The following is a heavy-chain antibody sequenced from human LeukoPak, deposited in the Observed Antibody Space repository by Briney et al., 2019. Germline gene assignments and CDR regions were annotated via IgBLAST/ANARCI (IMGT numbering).Heavy chain of an antibody. V-gene: IGHV4-59*08. J-gene: IGHJ4*02. Sequence: SETLSLTCTVSAGSISSYYWNWLRQSPGKGLEWIGYIYYTGTTKYNPSFTSRVTISIDTSKNQFSLKLSSVTAADTAVYYCATSVGTTGTTWGQGTLVIVSS. CDR1: AGSISSYY. CDR3: ATSVGTTGTT. D-gene: IGHD1-1*01. CDR2: IYYTGTT.